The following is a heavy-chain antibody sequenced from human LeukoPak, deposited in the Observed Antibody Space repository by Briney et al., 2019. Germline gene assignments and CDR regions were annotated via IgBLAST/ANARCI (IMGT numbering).Heavy chain of an antibody. D-gene: IGHD3-22*01. CDR3: AKRGVVIRVILVGFHKEAYYFDS. CDR2: ICDSGGRT. Sequence: GGSLRLSCAVSGITLSNYVMSWVRQAPGKGLEWVAGICDSGGRTRYADSVKGRFTISRDNSKNTLYLQMNSLRAEDTAVYFCAKRGVVIRVILVGFHKEAYYFDSWGQGALVTVSS. CDR1: GITLSNYV. J-gene: IGHJ4*02. V-gene: IGHV3-23*01.